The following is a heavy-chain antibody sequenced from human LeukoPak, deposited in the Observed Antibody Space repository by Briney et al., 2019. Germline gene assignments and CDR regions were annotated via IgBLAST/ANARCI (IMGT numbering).Heavy chain of an antibody. V-gene: IGHV1-18*01. CDR2: ISAYNGNT. Sequence: ASVKVSCKASGYTFTSYGITWVRQAPGQGLEWMGWISAYNGNTNYAQNVQGRVTMTTDTSTDTAYMELRSLRSDDTAVYYCARGYSSGSYPYFDYWGQGTLVTVSS. CDR1: GYTFTSYG. CDR3: ARGYSSGSYPYFDY. D-gene: IGHD3-22*01. J-gene: IGHJ4*02.